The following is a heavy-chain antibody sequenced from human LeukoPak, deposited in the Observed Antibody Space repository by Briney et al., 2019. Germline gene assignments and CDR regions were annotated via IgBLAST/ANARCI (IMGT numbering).Heavy chain of an antibody. CDR3: ARGREYYDILTGYYYFDY. V-gene: IGHV1-18*04. CDR1: GYTFTSYG. D-gene: IGHD3-9*01. J-gene: IGHJ4*02. CDR2: ISAYNGNT. Sequence: ASVKASFKASGYTFTSYGISWVRQAPGQGLEWMGWISAYNGNTNYAQKLQGRVTMTTDTSTSTAYMELRSLRSDDTAVYYCARGREYYDILTGYYYFDYWGQGTLVTVSS.